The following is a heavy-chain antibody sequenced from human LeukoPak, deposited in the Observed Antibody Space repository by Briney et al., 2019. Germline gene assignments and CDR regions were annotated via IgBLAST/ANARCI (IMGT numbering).Heavy chain of an antibody. CDR2: IHYSGST. J-gene: IGHJ4*02. CDR3: AREWQYQFDY. CDR1: GGSIGSYY. D-gene: IGHD4-11*01. Sequence: SETLSLTCTVSGGSIGSYYWSWVRQPPGKGLEWIGYIHYSGSTNYNPSLKSRVTTSIDTSKNQFSLKVTSVTAADAAVYYCAREWQYQFDYWGQGSLVTVSS. V-gene: IGHV4-59*01.